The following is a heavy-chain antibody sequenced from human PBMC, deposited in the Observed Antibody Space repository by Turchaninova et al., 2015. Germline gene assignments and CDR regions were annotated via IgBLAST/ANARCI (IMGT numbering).Heavy chain of an antibody. J-gene: IGHJ5*02. CDR3: ARHACSGGSCYLGSWFDP. Sequence: QVQLQASXXGLGXASETXAPPXGVSXXXISRGNYWGWIRQPPGKGLEGIGRIYYSGRTDYNPSLKSRVTISVDTSKNQFSLKLSSVTAADTAVYYCARHACSGGSCYLGSWFDPWGQGTLVTVSS. CDR1: XXXISRGNY. D-gene: IGHD2-15*01. V-gene: IGHV4-38-2*01. CDR2: IYYSGRT.